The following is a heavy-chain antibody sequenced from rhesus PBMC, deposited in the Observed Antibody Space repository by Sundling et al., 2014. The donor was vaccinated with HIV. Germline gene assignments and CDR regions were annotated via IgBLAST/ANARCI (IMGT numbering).Heavy chain of an antibody. Sequence: QVQLQESGPGLAKASETLSLTCAVSGDSISSPKWWSWIRQSPGKGLEWIAVIYGQSVTTYYNPSLKNRVTISKDTSKNQFSLKLSSVTAADTAVYYCARRLLGSFDYWGQGVLVTVSS. D-gene: IGHD3-34*01. V-gene: IGHV4-65*02. CDR3: ARRLLGSFDY. CDR2: IYGQSVTT. CDR1: GDSISSPKW. J-gene: IGHJ4*01.